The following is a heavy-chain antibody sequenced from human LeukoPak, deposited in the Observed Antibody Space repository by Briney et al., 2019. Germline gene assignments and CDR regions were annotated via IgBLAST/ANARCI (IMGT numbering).Heavy chain of an antibody. Sequence: PSETLSLTCAVSGYSISIGYYWGWIRQPPGKGLEWIGSIYHSGSTYYNPSLKSRVTISVDTSKNQFSLKLSSVTAADTAVYYCARHPMVPAAIGYWGQGTLVTVSS. CDR2: IYHSGST. V-gene: IGHV4-38-2*01. D-gene: IGHD2-2*01. CDR1: GYSISIGYY. J-gene: IGHJ4*02. CDR3: ARHPMVPAAIGY.